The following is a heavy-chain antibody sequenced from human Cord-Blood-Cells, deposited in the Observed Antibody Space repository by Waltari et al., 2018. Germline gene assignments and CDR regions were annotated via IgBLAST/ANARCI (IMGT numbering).Heavy chain of an antibody. CDR3: ARGGCSSTSCFYYYYGMDV. J-gene: IGHJ6*02. Sequence: QVQLQESGPGLVKPSETLSLTCTVSGGSISSHYWSWIRQPPGKGLEWIGYIYYSGSTTYNPSPKSRVTISVDTSKNQFSRKLSSVTAADTAVYYCARGGCSSTSCFYYYYGMDVWGQGTTVTVSS. CDR1: GGSISSHY. CDR2: IYYSGST. V-gene: IGHV4-59*11. D-gene: IGHD2-2*01.